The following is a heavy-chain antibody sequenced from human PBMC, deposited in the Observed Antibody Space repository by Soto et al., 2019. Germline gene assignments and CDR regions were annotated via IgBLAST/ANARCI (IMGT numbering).Heavy chain of an antibody. CDR1: GYTFTSYG. D-gene: IGHD4-17*01. J-gene: IGHJ6*04. CDR2: ISAYNGNT. Sequence: GASVRASCKASGYTFTSYGSSWVRQAPGQGLEWMGWISAYNGNTNYAQKLQGRVTMTTDTSTSTAYMELRSLRSDDTAVYYCARVSHHDYVDLPYYGMAVWGKRTTVTVSS. V-gene: IGHV1-18*01. CDR3: ARVSHHDYVDLPYYGMAV.